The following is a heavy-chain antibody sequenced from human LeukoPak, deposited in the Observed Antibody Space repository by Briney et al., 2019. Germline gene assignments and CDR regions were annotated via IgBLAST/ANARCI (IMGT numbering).Heavy chain of an antibody. Sequence: SKTLLLTCTVSSGSISRGDYYWSWIRNPPGKGLQWIGYTYYTGSTYYNPSLKSRVTISVDTSKIQFSLKLSSVTAADTAVYYCARALTLGYCSSTSCYYDAFDIWGQGTMVTVSS. CDR3: ARALTLGYCSSTSCYYDAFDI. CDR2: TYYTGST. V-gene: IGHV4-30-4*08. J-gene: IGHJ3*02. D-gene: IGHD2-2*01. CDR1: SGSISRGDYY.